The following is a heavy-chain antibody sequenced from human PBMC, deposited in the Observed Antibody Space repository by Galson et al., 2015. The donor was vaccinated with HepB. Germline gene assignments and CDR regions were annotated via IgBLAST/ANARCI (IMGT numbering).Heavy chain of an antibody. V-gene: IGHV3-30-3*01. CDR2: ISYDGSNK. CDR1: GFTFSSYA. J-gene: IGHJ4*02. CDR3: ARDRMGGSGYPLRY. Sequence: SLRLSCAASGFTFSSYAMHWVRQAPGKGLGWVAVISYDGSNKYYADFVKGRFTISRDNSKNTLYLQMNSLRAEDTAVYYCARDRMGGSGYPLRYWGQGTLVTVSS. D-gene: IGHD3-22*01.